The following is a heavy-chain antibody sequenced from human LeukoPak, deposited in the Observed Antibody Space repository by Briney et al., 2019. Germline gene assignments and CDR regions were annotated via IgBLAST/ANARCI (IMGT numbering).Heavy chain of an antibody. J-gene: IGHJ4*02. Sequence: GGSLRLSCVASGFSLSGYWMYWVRQAPGKGLEWVAVISYDGSNKYYADSVKGRFTISRDNSKNTLYQQMNSLRAEDTAVYYCARDGIVATIAYWGQGTLVTVSS. D-gene: IGHD5-12*01. CDR2: ISYDGSNK. CDR3: ARDGIVATIAY. V-gene: IGHV3-30*03. CDR1: GFSLSGYW.